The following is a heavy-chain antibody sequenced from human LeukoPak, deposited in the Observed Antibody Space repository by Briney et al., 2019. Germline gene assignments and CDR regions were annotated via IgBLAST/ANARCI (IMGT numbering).Heavy chain of an antibody. CDR3: AGRVGYYFDY. V-gene: IGHV4-34*01. CDR1: GGSFSGYY. D-gene: IGHD6-25*01. J-gene: IGHJ4*02. Sequence: PSETLSLTCAVYGGSFSGYYWSWIRQPPGKGLEWIGYIYHSGSTYYNPSLKSRVTISVDRSKNQFSLKLSSVTAADTAVYYCAGRVGYYFDYWGQGTLVTVSS. CDR2: IYHSGST.